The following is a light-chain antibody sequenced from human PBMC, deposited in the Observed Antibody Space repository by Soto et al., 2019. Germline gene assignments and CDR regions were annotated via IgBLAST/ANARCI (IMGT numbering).Light chain of an antibody. CDR1: SSDVGAYTY. J-gene: IGLJ1*01. Sequence: QSALTQPPSASGSPGQSVTISCTGTSSDVGAYTYVSWYQQHPGKAPKLMIYGVTKRPSGVPDRFSGSKSGNTASLTVSGLQTEDEAYYYCSSYAGSNNYVFGTGTKVTVL. V-gene: IGLV2-8*01. CDR3: SSYAGSNNYV. CDR2: GVT.